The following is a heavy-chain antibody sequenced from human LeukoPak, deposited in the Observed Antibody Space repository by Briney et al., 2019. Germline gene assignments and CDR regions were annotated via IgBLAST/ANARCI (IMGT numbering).Heavy chain of an antibody. J-gene: IGHJ5*02. CDR3: ARAPVVTALNWFDP. CDR1: GLTFSSYG. V-gene: IGHV3-33*01. CDR2: IWYDGSNK. D-gene: IGHD2-21*02. Sequence: GGSLRLSCAASGLTFSSYGMHWVRQAPGKGLEWVAVIWYDGSNKYYADSVKGRFTISRDNSKNTLYPQMNSLRAEDTAVYYCARAPVVTALNWFDPWGQGTLVTVSS.